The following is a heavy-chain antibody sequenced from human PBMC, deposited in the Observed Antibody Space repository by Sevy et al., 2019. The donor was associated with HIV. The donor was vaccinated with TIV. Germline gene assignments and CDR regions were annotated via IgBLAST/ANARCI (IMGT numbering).Heavy chain of an antibody. CDR2: ISNSGANT. CDR3: AKERTLLSDWYGEFDY. D-gene: IGHD6-19*01. J-gene: IGHJ4*02. Sequence: GGSLRLSCAASGFTFTNYGMHWVRQAPGKGLEWVSGISNSGANTYYADSVRGRFTVSRDNSKNTVYLQLNSLRAEDTAIYYCAKERTLLSDWYGEFDYWGQGPSSPSPQ. V-gene: IGHV3-23*01. CDR1: GFTFTNYG.